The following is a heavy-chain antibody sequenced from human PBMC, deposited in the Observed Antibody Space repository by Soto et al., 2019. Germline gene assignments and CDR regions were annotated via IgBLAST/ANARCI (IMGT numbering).Heavy chain of an antibody. CDR3: ARDGPGAAAESVENWFDP. CDR2: TYYRSRWYN. V-gene: IGHV6-1*01. D-gene: IGHD6-13*01. CDR1: GDSVSSNSAA. J-gene: IGHJ5*02. Sequence: SQTLSLTCAISGDSVSSNSAACNWIRLSPSRGLEWLARTYYRSRWYNDYAVSVRSRITVNPDTSKNQFSLQLNSVTPEDTAVCYCARDGPGAAAESVENWFDPWGQGTLVTVSS.